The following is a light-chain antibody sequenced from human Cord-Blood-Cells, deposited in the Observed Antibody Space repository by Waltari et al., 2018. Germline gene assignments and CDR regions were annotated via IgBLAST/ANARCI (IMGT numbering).Light chain of an antibody. CDR1: QGISSY. CDR3: RRTYDAPPHT. J-gene: IGKJ4*01. CDR2: SAS. V-gene: IGKV1-27*01. Sequence: DIQLTQSPSYLSASVGDRVTTTCRVSQGISSYLIWYRQKPGKDPKRLIYSASNLQSGGPSRCIGSGAGTDVTLTISSLQHEDDATYYGRRTYDAPPHTFGEGTKVEIK.